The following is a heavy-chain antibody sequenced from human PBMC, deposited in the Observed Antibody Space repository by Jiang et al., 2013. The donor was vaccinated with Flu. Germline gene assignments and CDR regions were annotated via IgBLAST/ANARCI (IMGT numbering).Heavy chain of an antibody. J-gene: IGHJ3*02. CDR3: ARDHSLGRIGYYDSSGFSQLAAFDI. D-gene: IGHD3-22*01. CDR1: GFTFSSYA. CDR2: ISYDGSNK. Sequence: VQLVESGGGVVQPGRSLRLSCAASGFTFSSYAMHWVRQAPGKGLEWVAVISYDGSNKYYADSVKGRFTISRDNSKNTLYLQMNSLRAEDTAVYYCARDHSLGRIGYYDSSGFSQLAAFDIWGQGTMVTVSS. V-gene: IGHV3-30-3*01.